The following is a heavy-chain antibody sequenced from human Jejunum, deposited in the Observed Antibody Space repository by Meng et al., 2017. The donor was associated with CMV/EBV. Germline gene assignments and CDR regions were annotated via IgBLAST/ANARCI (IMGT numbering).Heavy chain of an antibody. V-gene: IGHV3-74*01. CDR3: TRGDMGFDP. J-gene: IGHJ5*02. CDR2: INDDESDT. D-gene: IGHD2-15*01. CDR1: GFRFRTSW. Sequence: SCGASGFRFRTSWRYWIRQAPGRGLLWVSQINDDESDTTYADSVKGRFTISRDNAKNTLYLQMNSLRGEDTAVYYCTRGDMGFDPWGQGTLVTVSS.